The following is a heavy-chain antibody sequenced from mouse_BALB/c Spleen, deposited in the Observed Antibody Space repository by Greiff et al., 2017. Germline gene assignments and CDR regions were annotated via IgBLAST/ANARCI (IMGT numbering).Heavy chain of an antibody. CDR1: GFTFSSYA. CDR3: ARDYYGSNYAMDY. D-gene: IGHD1-1*01. J-gene: IGHJ4*01. V-gene: IGHV5-9-4*01. Sequence: EVKLVESGGGLVKPGGSLKLSCAASGFTFSSYAMSWVRQSPEKRLEWVAEISSGGSYTYYPDTVTGRFTISRDNAKNTLYLEMSSLRSEDTAMYYCARDYYGSNYAMDYWGQGTSVTVSS. CDR2: ISSGGSYT.